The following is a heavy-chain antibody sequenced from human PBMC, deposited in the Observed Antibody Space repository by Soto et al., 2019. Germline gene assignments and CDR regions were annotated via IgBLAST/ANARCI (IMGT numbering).Heavy chain of an antibody. Sequence: QVQLVQSGAEVKKPGASVKVSCKASGYTFFNYGISWVRQAPGQGLEWMGGISAYKGNRNYAGKFQGRATRTTETSASTAYMELRSLRSDDTAVYYGARDGITLAGSFDYWGQGTLVTVSS. CDR2: ISAYKGNR. D-gene: IGHD6-19*01. J-gene: IGHJ4*02. CDR3: ARDGITLAGSFDY. V-gene: IGHV1-18*01. CDR1: GYTFFNYG.